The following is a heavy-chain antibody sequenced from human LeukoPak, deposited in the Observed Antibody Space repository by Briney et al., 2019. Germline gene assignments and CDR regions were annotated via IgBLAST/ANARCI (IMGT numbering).Heavy chain of an antibody. CDR3: TTAPVVVVPAANYFDY. V-gene: IGHV3-15*01. CDR1: GFTFSNAW. CDR2: IKSKTDGGTT. Sequence: GGSLRLSWAASGFTFSNAWMSWVRQAPGKGLEWVGRIKSKTDGGTTDYAAPVKGRFTISRDDSKNTLYLQMNSLKTEDTAVYYCTTAPVVVVPAANYFDYWGQGTLVTVSS. D-gene: IGHD2-2*01. J-gene: IGHJ4*02.